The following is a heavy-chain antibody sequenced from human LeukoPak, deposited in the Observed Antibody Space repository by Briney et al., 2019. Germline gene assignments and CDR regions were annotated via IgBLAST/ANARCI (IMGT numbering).Heavy chain of an antibody. D-gene: IGHD2-15*01. CDR2: ISSSGSTI. J-gene: IGHJ3*02. Sequence: PGGSLRLSCAASGFTFSDYYMSWIRQAPGKGLEWVSYISSSGSTIYYADSVKGRFTISRDNAKNSLYLQMNSLRAEGTAVYYCARGLVVAANLPGAFDIWGQGTMVTVSS. CDR1: GFTFSDYY. V-gene: IGHV3-11*01. CDR3: ARGLVVAANLPGAFDI.